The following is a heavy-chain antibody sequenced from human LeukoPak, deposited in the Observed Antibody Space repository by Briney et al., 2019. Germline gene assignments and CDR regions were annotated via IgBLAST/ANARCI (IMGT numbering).Heavy chain of an antibody. CDR2: INHSGST. CDR3: ARVVRGHYDSSGYYSDY. J-gene: IGHJ4*02. Sequence: SETLSLTCAVYGRSFSGYYWSWIRQPPGKGLEWIGEINHSGSTNYNPSLKSRVTISVDTSKNQFSLKLSSVTAADTAVYYCARVVRGHYDSSGYYSDYWGQGTLVTVSS. D-gene: IGHD3-22*01. V-gene: IGHV4-34*01. CDR1: GRSFSGYY.